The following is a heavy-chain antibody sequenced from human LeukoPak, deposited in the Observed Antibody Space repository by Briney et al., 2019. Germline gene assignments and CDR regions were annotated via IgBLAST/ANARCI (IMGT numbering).Heavy chain of an antibody. CDR2: IYTSGST. CDR1: GGSISSYY. CDR3: ARAYSSGWYVRWFDP. J-gene: IGHJ5*02. D-gene: IGHD6-19*01. Sequence: PSETLSLTCTVSGGSISSYYWSWIRQPARKGLEWIGRIYTSGSTNYNPSLKSRVTMSVDTSKNQFSLKLSSVTAADTAVYYCARAYSSGWYVRWFDPWGQGTLVTVSS. V-gene: IGHV4-4*07.